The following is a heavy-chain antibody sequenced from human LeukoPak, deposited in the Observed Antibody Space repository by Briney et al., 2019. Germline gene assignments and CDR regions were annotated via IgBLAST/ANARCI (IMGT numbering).Heavy chain of an antibody. V-gene: IGHV4-59*02. J-gene: IGHJ4*02. CDR3: ARYEVAALYFDY. Sequence: GSLRLSCAASGFTVSSNYMSWIHQPPGKGLEWIGSIYYSGSTYYNPSLKSRVTISEDTSKNQFSLKLSSVTAADTAVYYCARYEVAALYFDYWGQGTLVTVSS. CDR2: IYYSGST. CDR1: GFTVSSNY. D-gene: IGHD2-15*01.